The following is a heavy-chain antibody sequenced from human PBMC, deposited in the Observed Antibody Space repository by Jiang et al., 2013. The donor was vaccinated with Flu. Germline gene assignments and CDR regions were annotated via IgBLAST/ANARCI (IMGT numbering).Heavy chain of an antibody. D-gene: IGHD2-8*01. J-gene: IGHJ4*02. CDR1: GGTFSSYA. CDR3: ASSNMSSQYYFDY. V-gene: IGHV1-69*04. Sequence: AEVKKPGSSVKVSCKASGGTFSSYAISWVRQAPGQGLEWMGRIIPILGIANYAQKFQGRVTITADKSTSTAYMELSSLRSEDTAVYYCASSNMSSQYYFDYWGQGTLVTVSS. CDR2: IIPILGIA.